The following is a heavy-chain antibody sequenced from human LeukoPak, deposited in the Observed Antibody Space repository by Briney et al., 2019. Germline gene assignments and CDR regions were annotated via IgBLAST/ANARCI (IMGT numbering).Heavy chain of an antibody. CDR2: IYSDNT. CDR1: GFTVSSNS. D-gene: IGHD5-24*01. J-gene: IGHJ4*02. Sequence: GGSLRLSCTVSGFTVSSNSMSWVRQAPGKGLEWVSFIYSDNTHYSDSVKGRFTISRDNSKNTLYLQMNSLRAEDTAVYYCARGRDGYNSYPYYFDYWGQGTLVTVSS. CDR3: ARGRDGYNSYPYYFDY. V-gene: IGHV3-66*03.